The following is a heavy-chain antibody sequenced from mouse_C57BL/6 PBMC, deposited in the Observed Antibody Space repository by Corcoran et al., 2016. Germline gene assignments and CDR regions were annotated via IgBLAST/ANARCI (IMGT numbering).Heavy chain of an antibody. Sequence: EVQLQQSGPELVKPGASVKIPCKASGYTFTDYNMDWVKQSHGKSLEWIGDINPNNGGTIYNQKFKGKATLTVDKSSSTAYMELRSLTSEDTAVYYCAREGAYSSNLAWFAYWGEGTLVTVSA. CDR2: INPNNGGT. CDR1: GYTFTDYN. J-gene: IGHJ3*01. D-gene: IGHD2-5*01. CDR3: AREGAYSSNLAWFAY. V-gene: IGHV1-18*01.